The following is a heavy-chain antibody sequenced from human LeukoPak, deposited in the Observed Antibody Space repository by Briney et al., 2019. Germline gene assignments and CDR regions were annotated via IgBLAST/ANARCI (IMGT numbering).Heavy chain of an antibody. V-gene: IGHV3-23*01. Sequence: GGSLRPSCAASGFIFSNYAMSWVRQAPGKGLEWVSTITGSAGNTYNADFVQGRFIISRDNSKNTLYLQMSSLRAEDTAVYYCAKKLQPGNYHYYMDVWGKGTTVAVSS. CDR1: GFIFSNYA. CDR3: AKKLQPGNYHYYMDV. CDR2: ITGSAGNT. D-gene: IGHD4-11*01. J-gene: IGHJ6*03.